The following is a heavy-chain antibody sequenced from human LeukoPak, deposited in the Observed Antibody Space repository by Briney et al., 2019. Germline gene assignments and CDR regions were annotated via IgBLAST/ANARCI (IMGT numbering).Heavy chain of an antibody. J-gene: IGHJ1*01. D-gene: IGHD3-22*01. CDR2: IKSDGST. Sequence: GGSLRLSCAASGFTFSNYWMHWVRQAPGKGLVWVSRIKSDGSTNYADSVKGRFTISRDNAKNTLSLQMNSLRPEDTGVYYCARALSEIGGYYPEYFRHWGQGTLVTVSS. CDR1: GFTFSNYW. CDR3: ARALSEIGGYYPEYFRH. V-gene: IGHV3-74*01.